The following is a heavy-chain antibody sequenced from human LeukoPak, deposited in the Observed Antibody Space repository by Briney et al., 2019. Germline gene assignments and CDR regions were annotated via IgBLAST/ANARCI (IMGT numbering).Heavy chain of an antibody. J-gene: IGHJ4*02. V-gene: IGHV1-69*05. CDR2: IIPIFGTA. Sequence: SVKVSCKASGGTFSSYAISWVRQAPGQGLEWMGGIIPIFGTANYAQKFQGRVTITTEESTSTAYMELSSLRSEDTAVYYCARFRGVEYYFDYWGQGTLVTVSS. CDR1: GGTFSSYA. CDR3: ARFRGVEYYFDY.